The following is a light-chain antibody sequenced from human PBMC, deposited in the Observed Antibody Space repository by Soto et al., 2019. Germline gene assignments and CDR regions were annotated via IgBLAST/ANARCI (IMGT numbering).Light chain of an antibody. J-gene: IGKJ5*01. CDR1: QGIYTW. CDR2: TAS. CDR3: QPAASFPIT. V-gene: IGKV1-12*01. Sequence: DIQMTQSPSSVSASVGDRVTITCRASQGIYTWLAWYQQKPGKAPNLLIYTASSLQSGVPSRFSGTGSGTEFTLTINNLQPEDFATYYCQPAASFPITCGQGTRLESK.